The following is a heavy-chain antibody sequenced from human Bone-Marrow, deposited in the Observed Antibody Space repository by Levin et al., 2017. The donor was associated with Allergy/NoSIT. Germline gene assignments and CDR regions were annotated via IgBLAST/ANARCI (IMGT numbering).Heavy chain of an antibody. CDR1: GFTFSTYN. D-gene: IGHD5-12*01. Sequence: GGSLRLSCAASGFTFSTYNMNWVRQAPGKGLDWVSSITSSSSYIYYADSVKGLFTISRNNAKNSLYLQMTSLRVEDTAVYYCARGLEYSGLPWGQGTLVTVSS. CDR3: ARGLEYSGLP. V-gene: IGHV3-21*01. J-gene: IGHJ5*02. CDR2: ITSSSSYI.